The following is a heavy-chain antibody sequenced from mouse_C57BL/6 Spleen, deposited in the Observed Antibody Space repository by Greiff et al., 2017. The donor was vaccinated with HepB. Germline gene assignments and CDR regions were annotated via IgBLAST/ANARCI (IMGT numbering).Heavy chain of an antibody. CDR3: ARDLTGFDY. CDR2: ISYDGSN. D-gene: IGHD4-1*01. Sequence: VQLQQSGPGLVKPSQSLSLTCSVTGYSITSGYYWNWIRQFPGNKLEWMGYISYDGSNNYNPSLKNRISSTRDTSKNQFFLKLNSVTTEDTATYYCARDLTGFDYWDQGTTLTVSS. V-gene: IGHV3-6*01. J-gene: IGHJ2*01. CDR1: GYSITSGYY.